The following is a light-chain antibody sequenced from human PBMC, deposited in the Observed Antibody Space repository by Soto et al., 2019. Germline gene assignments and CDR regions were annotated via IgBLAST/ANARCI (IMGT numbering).Light chain of an antibody. Sequence: DVVTTQSPLSLPVTLGQQASISCRSSRSLLYSDGNTYLNWFQQRPGQPPRRLIYKVSNRDSGVPDRFSGSGSHTDFTLKISRVEAEDVGVYYCMQGVYWPPGRAFGQGTKVEIK. V-gene: IGKV2-30*01. CDR3: MQGVYWPPGRA. J-gene: IGKJ1*01. CDR1: RSLLYSDGNTY. CDR2: KVS.